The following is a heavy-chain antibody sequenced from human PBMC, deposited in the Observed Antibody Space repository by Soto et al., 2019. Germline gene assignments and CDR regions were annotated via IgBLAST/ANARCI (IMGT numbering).Heavy chain of an antibody. Sequence: GGSRRLSCSASGGTFSRYAMHGGRQAPGKGLEYVSAISSNGGSTYYADSVKGRFTISRDNSKNTLYLQMSSLRAEDTAKYYCAREWQQLTYWGQGALVTVSS. CDR2: ISSNGGST. D-gene: IGHD6-13*01. CDR3: AREWQQLTY. J-gene: IGHJ4*02. V-gene: IGHV3-64*04. CDR1: GGTFSRYA.